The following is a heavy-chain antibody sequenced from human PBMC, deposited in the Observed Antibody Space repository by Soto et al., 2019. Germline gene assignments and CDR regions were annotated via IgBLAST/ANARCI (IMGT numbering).Heavy chain of an antibody. J-gene: IGHJ6*02. CDR2: ISAYNGNT. CDR3: AREAIFGVVISGYYYYYGMDV. Sequence: ASVKVSCKASGYTFTSYGISWVRQAPGQGLEWMGWISAYNGNTNYVQKLQGRVTMTTDTSTSTAYMELRSLRSDDTAVYYCAREAIFGVVISGYYYYYGMDVWGQGTTVTVSS. CDR1: GYTFTSYG. V-gene: IGHV1-18*01. D-gene: IGHD3-3*01.